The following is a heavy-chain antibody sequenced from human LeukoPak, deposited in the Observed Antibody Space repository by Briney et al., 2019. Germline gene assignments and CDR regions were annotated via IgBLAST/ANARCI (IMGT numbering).Heavy chain of an antibody. CDR3: ARDWSPGY. CDR2: IKEDGSEK. J-gene: IGHJ4*02. V-gene: IGHV3-7*05. CDR1: GFKFSNYW. Sequence: GGSLRLSCAASGFKFSNYWMSWVRQAPGKGLEWVANIKEDGSEKYYVDSVKGRFTISRDNAKNSLYLQMNSLRGEDTAVYYCARDWSPGYWGQGTLVTVSS.